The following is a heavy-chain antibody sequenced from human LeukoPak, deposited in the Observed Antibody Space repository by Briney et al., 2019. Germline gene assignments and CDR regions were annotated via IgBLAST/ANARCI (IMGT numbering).Heavy chain of an antibody. J-gene: IGHJ4*02. CDR3: AREVWGPYSSNDY. D-gene: IGHD6-13*01. CDR1: GLTFSSYA. Sequence: GGSLRLSCAASGLTFSSYAMHWVRQAPGKGLEWVAVISYDGSNKYYADSVKGRFTISRDNSKNTLYLQMNSLRAEDTAVYYCAREVWGPYSSNDYWGQGTLVTVSS. CDR2: ISYDGSNK. V-gene: IGHV3-30-3*01.